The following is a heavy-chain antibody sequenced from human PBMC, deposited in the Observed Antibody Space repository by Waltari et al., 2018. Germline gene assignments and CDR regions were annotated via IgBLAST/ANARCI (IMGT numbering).Heavy chain of an antibody. CDR2: IKSDGSTT. V-gene: IGHV3-74*01. J-gene: IGHJ6*02. CDR3: VRSAFLDV. CDR1: GFSFSTYW. D-gene: IGHD3-16*01. Sequence: EVQLVESGGGLVQPGGSVRLSCAASGFSFSTYWMNWARQAPGEGLVWVSRIKSDGSTTDYADSVKGRFTTSRDNAKNTLYLQMNSLRADDTAVYYCVRSAFLDVWGQGTTVTVSS.